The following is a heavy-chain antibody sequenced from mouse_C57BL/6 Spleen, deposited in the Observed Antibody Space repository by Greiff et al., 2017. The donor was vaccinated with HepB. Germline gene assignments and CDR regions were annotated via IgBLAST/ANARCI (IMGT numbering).Heavy chain of an antibody. J-gene: IGHJ4*01. CDR1: GFTFSSYA. D-gene: IGHD1-1*01. Sequence: EVKLVESGEGLVKPGGSLKLSCAASGFTFSSYAMSWVRQTPEKRLEWVAYISSGGDYIYYADTVKGRFTISRDNARNTLYLQMSSLKSEDTAMYYCTRDLYYGSHYYAMDYWGQGTSVTVSS. V-gene: IGHV5-9-1*02. CDR3: TRDLYYGSHYYAMDY. CDR2: ISSGGDYI.